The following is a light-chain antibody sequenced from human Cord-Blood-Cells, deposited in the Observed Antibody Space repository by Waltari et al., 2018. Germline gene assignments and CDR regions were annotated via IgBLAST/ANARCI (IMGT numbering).Light chain of an antibody. V-gene: IGLV3-19*01. Sequence: SSELTQDPAVSVALGQTVRIKCQGDSLRSYYASWYQQKPGQAPVLVIYGKNKRPSGIPDRFSGSSSGKTASLTITGAQAEDEAYYYCNSRDSSGNHYVFGTGTKVTVL. J-gene: IGLJ1*01. CDR1: SLRSYY. CDR2: GKN. CDR3: NSRDSSGNHYV.